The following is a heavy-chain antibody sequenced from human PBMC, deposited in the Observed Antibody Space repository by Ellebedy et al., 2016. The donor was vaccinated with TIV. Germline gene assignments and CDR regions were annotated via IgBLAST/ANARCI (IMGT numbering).Heavy chain of an antibody. D-gene: IGHD5-24*01. J-gene: IGHJ1*01. CDR3: ARVGAGGLRRDGPIPSGRQLPRGEYFQH. Sequence: SVKGRFTISRDNSKNTLYVQMNSLRAEDTAVYYCARVGAGGLRRDGPIPSGRQLPRGEYFQHWGQGTLVTVSS. V-gene: IGHV3-30*01.